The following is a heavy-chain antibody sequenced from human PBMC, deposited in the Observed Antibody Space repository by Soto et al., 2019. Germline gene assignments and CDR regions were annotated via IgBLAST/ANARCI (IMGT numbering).Heavy chain of an antibody. V-gene: IGHV3-23*01. CDR1: GFTFSSYA. Sequence: GGSLRLSCAASGFTFSSYAMSWVRQAPGKGLEWVSAISGSGGSTYYADSVKGRFTISRDNSKNTLYLQMNSLRAEDTAVYYCAKSGTVYSYGYNYFDYWGQGTLVTVSS. D-gene: IGHD5-18*01. CDR2: ISGSGGST. J-gene: IGHJ4*02. CDR3: AKSGTVYSYGYNYFDY.